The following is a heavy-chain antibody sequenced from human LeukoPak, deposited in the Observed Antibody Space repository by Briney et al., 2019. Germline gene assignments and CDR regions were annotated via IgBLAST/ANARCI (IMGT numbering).Heavy chain of an antibody. J-gene: IGHJ4*02. CDR3: ARERGRGVISPYFDQ. D-gene: IGHD3-10*01. CDR2: IYSDGDT. CDR1: GFTVSSNY. Sequence: QSGGSLRLSCAAFGFTVSSNYMSWVRQAPGRGLEWVSVIYSDGDTGYADSVKGRFTISRDNSKNTLYLQMNSLRAEDTALYYCARERGRGVISPYFDQWGQGSLVTVSS. V-gene: IGHV3-66*01.